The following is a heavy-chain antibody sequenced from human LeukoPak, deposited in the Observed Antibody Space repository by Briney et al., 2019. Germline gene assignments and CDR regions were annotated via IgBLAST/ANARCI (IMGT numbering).Heavy chain of an antibody. J-gene: IGHJ4*02. D-gene: IGHD6-19*01. CDR3: SRLPARGWYLDY. CDR1: GGSISNYY. Sequence: SETLSLTCIASGGSISNYYWNWIRQPPGKGLEWIGDIHTSGSTNYNPSLKSRVTISGDTSKNHFSLKLSSVTAADTALYYCSRLPARGWYLDYWGQGTLVTVSS. CDR2: IHTSGST. V-gene: IGHV4-4*09.